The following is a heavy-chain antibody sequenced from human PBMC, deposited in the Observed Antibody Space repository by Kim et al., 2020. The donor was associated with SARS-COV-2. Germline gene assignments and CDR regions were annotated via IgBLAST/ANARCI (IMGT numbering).Heavy chain of an antibody. Sequence: GGSLRLSCAASGFTFSSYEMNWVRQAPGKGLEWVSYIISSGSTIYYADSVKGRFTISRDNAKNSLYLQMNSLRAEDTAVYYCARDKAYYYDSSVWFDETPVVSWGPGTLVTVSS. CDR3: ARDKAYYYDSSVWFDETPVVS. J-gene: IGHJ4*02. CDR1: GFTFSSYE. V-gene: IGHV3-48*03. CDR2: IISSGSTI. D-gene: IGHD3-22*01.